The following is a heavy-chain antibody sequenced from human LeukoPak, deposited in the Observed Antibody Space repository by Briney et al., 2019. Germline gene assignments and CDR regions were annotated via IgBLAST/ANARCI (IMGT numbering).Heavy chain of an antibody. D-gene: IGHD3-10*01. CDR1: GFTFSSYS. Sequence: GGSLRLSCAASGFTFSSYSMNWVRQAPGKGLEWVSSISSSSSYIYYADSVKGRFTISRDNAKNSLYLQMNSLRAEDTAVYYCVRSRHVFVWVGESTTHDYWGQRTLVTVSS. CDR3: VRSRHVFVWVGESTTHDY. V-gene: IGHV3-21*04. CDR2: ISSSSSYI. J-gene: IGHJ4*02.